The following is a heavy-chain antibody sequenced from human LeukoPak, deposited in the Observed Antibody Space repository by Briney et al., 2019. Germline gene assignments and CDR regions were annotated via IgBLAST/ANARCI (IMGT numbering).Heavy chain of an antibody. CDR1: GGSFSGYY. Sequence: SETLSLTCAVYGGSFSGYYWSWIRQPPGKGLEWIGEINHSGSTNYNPSLKSRVTISVDTSKNQFSLKLSSVTAADTAVYYCASSRPQGTYYYGSGSYYPPYYYYYMDGWGKGTTVTVSS. D-gene: IGHD3-10*01. CDR3: ASSRPQGTYYYGSGSYYPPYYYYYMDG. J-gene: IGHJ6*03. CDR2: INHSGST. V-gene: IGHV4-34*01.